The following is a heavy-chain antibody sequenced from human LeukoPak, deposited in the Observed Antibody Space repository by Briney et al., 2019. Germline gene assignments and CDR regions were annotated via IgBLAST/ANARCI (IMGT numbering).Heavy chain of an antibody. J-gene: IGHJ4*02. CDR3: ARERMYSGSGSTFPYYGY. CDR1: GFTFSSYW. V-gene: IGHV3-7*01. CDR2: IKPDGSEK. D-gene: IGHD3-10*01. Sequence: GGSLRLSCAASGFTFSSYWMSWVRQSPGKGLEWVANIKPDGSEKYYVDSVKGRFTISRDNARNALFLEMNSLRAEDTAVYYCARERMYSGSGSTFPYYGYWGQGTLVIVSS.